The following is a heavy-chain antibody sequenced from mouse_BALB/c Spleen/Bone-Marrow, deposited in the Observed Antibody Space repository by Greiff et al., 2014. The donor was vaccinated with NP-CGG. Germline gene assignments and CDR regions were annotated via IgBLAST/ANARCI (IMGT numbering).Heavy chain of an antibody. CDR3: ARGGISVDY. J-gene: IGHJ2*01. Sequence: LVESGAELVRPGSTVKISCKASGYAFSSYWMNWVKQRPGQGLEWIGQIYPGDSDTDYNGKFKGKATLTADKSSNTAYMQLTSLTSEDSAVYFCARGGISVDYWGQGTTLTVSS. V-gene: IGHV1-80*01. CDR2: IYPGDSDT. CDR1: GYAFSSYW.